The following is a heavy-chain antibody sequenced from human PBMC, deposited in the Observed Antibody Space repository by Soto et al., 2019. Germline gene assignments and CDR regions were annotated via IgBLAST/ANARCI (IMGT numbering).Heavy chain of an antibody. CDR3: ARHLRIGIAVAWFDP. CDR2: IYYSGST. D-gene: IGHD6-19*01. Sequence: SETLSLTCTVSGGSISSYYWSWIRQPPGKGLEWIGYIYYSGSTNYNPSLKSRVTISVDTSKNQFSLKLSSVTAADTAVYYCARHLRIGIAVAWFDPWGQGTLVTVSS. CDR1: GGSISSYY. J-gene: IGHJ5*02. V-gene: IGHV4-59*08.